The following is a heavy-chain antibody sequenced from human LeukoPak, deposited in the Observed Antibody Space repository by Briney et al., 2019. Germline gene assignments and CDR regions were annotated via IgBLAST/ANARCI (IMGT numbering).Heavy chain of an antibody. Sequence: SETLSLTCTVSGGSISSYYWSWIRQPPGKGLEWIGYIYYSGSTNYNPSLKSRVTISVDTSKNQFSLKLSSVTAADTAVYYCAISHSSGWYYFDYWGQGTLVTVSS. CDR3: AISHSSGWYYFDY. J-gene: IGHJ4*02. V-gene: IGHV4-59*01. CDR1: GGSISSYY. CDR2: IYYSGST. D-gene: IGHD6-19*01.